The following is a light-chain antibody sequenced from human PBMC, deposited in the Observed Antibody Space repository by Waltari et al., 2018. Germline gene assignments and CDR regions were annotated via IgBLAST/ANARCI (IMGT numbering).Light chain of an antibody. J-gene: IGKJ1*01. V-gene: IGKV3-20*01. Sequence: EIVLTQSPGTLSLSPGERATLSCRASQSVGRTLAWYQQKRGQAPRLIIYGASTRATGIPDRFSGSGSGTDFSLTISRLEPEDFAVYYCQHYVRLPVTFGQGTKVEIK. CDR1: QSVGRT. CDR2: GAS. CDR3: QHYVRLPVT.